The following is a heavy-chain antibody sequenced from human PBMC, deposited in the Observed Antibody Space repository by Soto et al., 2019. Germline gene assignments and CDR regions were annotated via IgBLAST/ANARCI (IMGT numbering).Heavy chain of an antibody. CDR2: IYSGGST. CDR1: GLTVSNSY. D-gene: IGHD3-10*01. V-gene: IGHV3-53*04. J-gene: IGHJ3*02. Sequence: GGSLRLSCAASGLTVSNSYMSWVRQAPGKGLQWVSVIYSGGSTYYADSVKGRFTISRHNSKNTLYLQMDSLRPEDTAVYYCARPSAGVKDAFDIWGQGTMVTVSS. CDR3: ARPSAGVKDAFDI.